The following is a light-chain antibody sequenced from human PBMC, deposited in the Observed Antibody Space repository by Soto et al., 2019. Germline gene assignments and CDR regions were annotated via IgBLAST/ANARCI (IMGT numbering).Light chain of an antibody. V-gene: IGKV3-20*01. CDR1: QSINNNY. Sequence: EIVLTQSPGTLSLSPGERATLSCRASQSINNNYLAWYQQKRGQAPRLLIYGASSRATGIPDRFSGSGSGTDFTLTISRLEAEEFAVYYCQQYGGSPRTFGQVTKVEIK. CDR3: QQYGGSPRT. J-gene: IGKJ1*01. CDR2: GAS.